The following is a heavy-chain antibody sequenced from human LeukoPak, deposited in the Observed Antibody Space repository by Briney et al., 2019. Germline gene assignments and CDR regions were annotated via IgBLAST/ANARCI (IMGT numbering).Heavy chain of an antibody. CDR2: ISAYGGNT. J-gene: IGHJ6*03. CDR1: GYTFTTYG. V-gene: IGHV1-18*01. Sequence: ASVKVSCKASGYTFTTYGISWVRQAPGQGLEWMGWISAYGGNTDYAQKFQGRVTMTTDTSTSTAYMELRSLRLDDTAVYYCARGEITMVRGVIIWDYMDVWAKGPRSPSP. D-gene: IGHD3-10*01. CDR3: ARGEITMVRGVIIWDYMDV.